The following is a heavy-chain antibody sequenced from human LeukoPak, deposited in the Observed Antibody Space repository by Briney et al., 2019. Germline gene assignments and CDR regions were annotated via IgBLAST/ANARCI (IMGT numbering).Heavy chain of an antibody. CDR1: GGTFSSYA. V-gene: IGHV1-69*04. CDR2: IIPILGIA. Sequence: SVKVSCKASGGTFSSYAISWVRQAPGQGLEWMGRIIPILGIANYAQKFQGRVTITADKSTSTAYMELSSLRSEDTAVYYCARLNDSSGYHPYYFDYWGQGTLVTVSS. CDR3: ARLNDSSGYHPYYFDY. D-gene: IGHD3-22*01. J-gene: IGHJ4*02.